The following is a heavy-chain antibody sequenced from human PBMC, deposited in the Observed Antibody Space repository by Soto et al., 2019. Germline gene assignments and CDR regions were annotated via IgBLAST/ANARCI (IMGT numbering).Heavy chain of an antibody. CDR3: ARVHSTMIVVVITTEFDC. D-gene: IGHD3-22*01. V-gene: IGHV1-18*01. CDR1: GYTFTSYG. J-gene: IGHJ4*02. CDR2: ISAYNGNT. Sequence: ASVKVSCKASGYTFTSYGISWVRQAPGQGLEWMGWISAYNGNTNYAQKLQGRVTMTTDTSTSTAYMELRSLRSDDTAVYYCARVHSTMIVVVITTEFDCWGQGTLVTVSS.